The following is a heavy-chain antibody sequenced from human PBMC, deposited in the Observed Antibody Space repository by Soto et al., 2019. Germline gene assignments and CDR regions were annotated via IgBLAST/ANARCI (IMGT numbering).Heavy chain of an antibody. CDR2: IIPLFGRA. CDR3: AIGAPDYAGSLDS. D-gene: IGHD4-17*01. Sequence: QVQLVQSGAEVRKPGSSVKVSCKASGGPFSTHALSWVRQAPGQGLEWMGGIIPLFGRAHYAQKFQGRLTITADESTSTAHMDLTSLSSEDTAVYYCAIGAPDYAGSLDSWGQGTLVIVSS. J-gene: IGHJ4*02. V-gene: IGHV1-69*01. CDR1: GGPFSTHA.